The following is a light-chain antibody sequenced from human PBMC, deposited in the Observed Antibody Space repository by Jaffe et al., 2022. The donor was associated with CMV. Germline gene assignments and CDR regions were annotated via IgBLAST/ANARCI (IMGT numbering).Light chain of an antibody. Sequence: DIQMTQSPSSLSASVGDRVTITCRASQNIYSYLSWFQQKPGKPPKLLIYAASSLQSGVPSRFTGSGSGTDFTLTISSLQPEDFATYYCQQSYSTSTITFGGGTKVEI. J-gene: IGKJ4*01. CDR3: QQSYSTSTIT. CDR2: AAS. CDR1: QNIYSY. V-gene: IGKV1-39*01.